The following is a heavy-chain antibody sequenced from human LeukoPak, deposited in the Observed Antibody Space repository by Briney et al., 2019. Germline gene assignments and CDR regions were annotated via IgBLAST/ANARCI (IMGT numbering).Heavy chain of an antibody. Sequence: PSETLSLTCTVSGGSISSGGYYWSWIRQHPGKGLEWIGYIYYSGSTYYNPSLKSRVTISVDTSKNQFSLKLSSVTAADTAVYYCANEYYGDYGQAVDYWGQGTLVTVSS. CDR2: IYYSGST. CDR1: GGSISSGGYY. CDR3: ANEYYGDYGQAVDY. D-gene: IGHD4-17*01. V-gene: IGHV4-31*03. J-gene: IGHJ4*02.